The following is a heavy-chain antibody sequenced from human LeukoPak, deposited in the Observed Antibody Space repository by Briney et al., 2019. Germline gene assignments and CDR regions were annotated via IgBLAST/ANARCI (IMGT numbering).Heavy chain of an antibody. CDR1: GFTFSSYE. Sequence: PGGSLRLSCAASGFTFSSYEMNWVRQAPGKGLEWVAVISYDGSNKYYADSVKGRFTISRDNSKNTLYLQMNSLRAEDTAVYYCAKDVWRATRLFDYWGQGTLVTVSS. D-gene: IGHD1-26*01. CDR2: ISYDGSNK. CDR3: AKDVWRATRLFDY. V-gene: IGHV3-30*18. J-gene: IGHJ4*02.